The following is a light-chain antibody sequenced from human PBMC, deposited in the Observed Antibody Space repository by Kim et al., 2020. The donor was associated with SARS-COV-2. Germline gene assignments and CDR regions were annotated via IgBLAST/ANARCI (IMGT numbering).Light chain of an antibody. CDR3: QQHFNTSYT. CDR1: TSVFHASTNRNY. Sequence: RANIKCKSSTSVFHASTNRNYLAWYQQRPRQPPKLLIYWATTRESGVPDRFRGSGSGTDFTLTISSLQDEDVAVYYCQQHFNTSYTFGQGTKLEIK. CDR2: WAT. V-gene: IGKV4-1*01. J-gene: IGKJ2*01.